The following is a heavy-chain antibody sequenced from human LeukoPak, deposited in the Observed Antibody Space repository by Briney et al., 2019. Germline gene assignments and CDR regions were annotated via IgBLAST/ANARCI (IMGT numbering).Heavy chain of an antibody. CDR1: GGTFSSYA. Sequence: GASVKVSCKASGGTFSSYAISWVRQAPGQGLEWMGGIIPIFGTANYAQKFQGRVTITADESTSTAYMELSSLRSEDTAVYYCAREFRLEEDWFDPWGQGALVTVSS. CDR3: AREFRLEEDWFDP. D-gene: IGHD6-19*01. V-gene: IGHV1-69*13. J-gene: IGHJ5*02. CDR2: IIPIFGTA.